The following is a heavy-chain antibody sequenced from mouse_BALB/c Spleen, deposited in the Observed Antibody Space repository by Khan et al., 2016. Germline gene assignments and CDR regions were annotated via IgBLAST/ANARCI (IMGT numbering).Heavy chain of an antibody. CDR3: ATYDVYLFDY. D-gene: IGHD2-3*01. CDR2: ISYSGST. Sequence: VQLQQSGPSLVKSSQTLSLTCSVTGDSITSGYWNWIRKFPGNKHEYMGYISYSGSTYYNQSLKSRISIKRDTSKKPDYLKLNSVTTKDTARYYCATYDVYLFDYWGQGTTLTVSS. CDR1: GDSITSGY. V-gene: IGHV3-8*02. J-gene: IGHJ2*01.